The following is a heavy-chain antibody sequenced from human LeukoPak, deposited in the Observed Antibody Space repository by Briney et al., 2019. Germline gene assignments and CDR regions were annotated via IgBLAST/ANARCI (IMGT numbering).Heavy chain of an antibody. J-gene: IGHJ3*02. V-gene: IGHV3-20*01. CDR2: INWNGGST. CDR3: AREFGDSSSQDGAFDI. Sequence: GGSLRLSCAASGFTFDDYGMGWVRQAPGKGLEWVSGINWNGGSTGYADSVKGRFTIFRDNAKNSLYLQMNSLRAEDTALYHCAREFGDSSSQDGAFDIWGQGTMVTVSS. D-gene: IGHD6-13*01. CDR1: GFTFDDYG.